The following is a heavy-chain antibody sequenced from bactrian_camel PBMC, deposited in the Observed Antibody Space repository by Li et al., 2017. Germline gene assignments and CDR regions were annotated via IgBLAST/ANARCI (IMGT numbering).Heavy chain of an antibody. CDR1: GFTVSNYY. CDR3: MAERFSGLNVFMEYGGSR. CDR2: LYGSDT. V-gene: IGHV3-2*01. D-gene: IGHD6*01. J-gene: IGHJ4*01. Sequence: VQLVESGGGLAQPGGSLKLSCAASGFTVSNYYMTWVRQAPGKGLEWVSSLYGSDTYYADSVKGRFTISKDNVKNTFYLQMNSLKPEDTAMYQCMAERFSGLNVFMEYGGSRRGPGTQVTVSS.